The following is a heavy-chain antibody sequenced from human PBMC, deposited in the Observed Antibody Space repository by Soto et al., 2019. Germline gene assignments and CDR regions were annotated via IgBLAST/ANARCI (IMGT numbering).Heavy chain of an antibody. CDR1: GFTFSSYG. CDR3: AKAHGAVTFGGVIVVPPDD. Sequence: GGSLRLSCAASGFTFSSYGMSWVRQAPGKGLEWVSGIRGTGGSTHYADSVKGRFTISRDNSKKTLYLQMNSLRAEDTAVYYCAKAHGAVTFGGVIVVPPDDWGQGTLVTVSS. CDR2: IRGTGGST. J-gene: IGHJ4*02. D-gene: IGHD3-16*02. V-gene: IGHV3-23*01.